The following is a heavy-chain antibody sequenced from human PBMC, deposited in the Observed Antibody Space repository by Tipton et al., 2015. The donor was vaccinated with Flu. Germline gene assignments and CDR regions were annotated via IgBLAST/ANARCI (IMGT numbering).Heavy chain of an antibody. D-gene: IGHD1-14*01. V-gene: IGHV4-4*07. CDR3: ASGRRKPKSYYYYMDV. J-gene: IGHJ6*03. Sequence: GLVKPSETLSLTCTVSGGSISSYYWSWIRQPAGKGLEWIGRIYTSGSTNYNPSLKSRVTMSVDTSKNQFSLKLSSVTAADTAVYYCASGRRKPKSYYYYMDVWGKGTTVTVSS. CDR1: GGSISSYY. CDR2: IYTSGST.